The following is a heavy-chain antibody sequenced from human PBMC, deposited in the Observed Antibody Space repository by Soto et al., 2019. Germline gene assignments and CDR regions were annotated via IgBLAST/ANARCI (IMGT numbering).Heavy chain of an antibody. CDR3: ARYCSGGSCPPVDFDYYYGMDV. CDR1: GGTFSSYT. V-gene: IGHV1-69*13. Sequence: GASVKVSCKASGGTFSSYTISWVRQAPGQGLEWMGGIIPIFGTANYAQKFQGRVTITADESTSTAYMELSSLRSEDTAVYYCARYCSGGSCPPVDFDYYYGMDVWGQGTTVTVSS. J-gene: IGHJ6*02. D-gene: IGHD2-15*01. CDR2: IIPIFGTA.